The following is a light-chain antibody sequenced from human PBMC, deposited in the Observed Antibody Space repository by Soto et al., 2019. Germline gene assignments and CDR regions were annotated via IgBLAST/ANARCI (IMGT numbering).Light chain of an antibody. V-gene: IGLV1-51*01. CDR3: GLWDSSRKVVV. Sequence: QSVLTQPPSVSAAPGQKVTISCSGSSSNIGDENYVSWYLQLPGTAPKLLIYNNNGRPSGIPDRFSGSKSGTSATLGITGVQTGDEADYYCGLWDSSRKVVVFGGGTKVTVL. CDR2: NNN. J-gene: IGLJ2*01. CDR1: SSNIGDENY.